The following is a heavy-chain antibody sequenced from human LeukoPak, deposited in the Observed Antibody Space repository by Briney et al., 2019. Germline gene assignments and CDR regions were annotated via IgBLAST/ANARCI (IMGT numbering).Heavy chain of an antibody. Sequence: SETLSLTCTVSGGSISSYYWSWIRQPPGKGPEWIGYIYYSGSTNYNPSLKSRVTISVDTSKNQFSLKLSSVTAADTAVYYCARTTYYYDSSGYYPEIDYWGQGTLVTVSS. CDR1: GGSISSYY. D-gene: IGHD3-22*01. CDR3: ARTTYYYDSSGYYPEIDY. V-gene: IGHV4-59*08. CDR2: IYYSGST. J-gene: IGHJ4*02.